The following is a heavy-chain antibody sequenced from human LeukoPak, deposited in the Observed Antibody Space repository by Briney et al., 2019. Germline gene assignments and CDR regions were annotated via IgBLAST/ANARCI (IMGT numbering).Heavy chain of an antibody. D-gene: IGHD2-15*01. CDR2: IYTSGST. J-gene: IGHJ4*02. V-gene: IGHV4-4*07. Sequence: SETLSLTCTVSGGSISSYYWRWIRQPAGKGLEWIGRIYTSGSTNYNPSLKSRVTMSVDTSKNQFSLKLSSVTAADTAVYYCARDLRSCSGGSCSGGYYFDYWGQGTLVTVSS. CDR3: ARDLRSCSGGSCSGGYYFDY. CDR1: GGSISSYY.